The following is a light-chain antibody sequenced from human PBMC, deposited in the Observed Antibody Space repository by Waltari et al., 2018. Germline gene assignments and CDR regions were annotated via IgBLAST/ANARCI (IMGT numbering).Light chain of an antibody. V-gene: IGLV2-14*03. CDR2: DVS. CDR1: SNDVGIHNF. J-gene: IGLJ3*02. CDR3: SSYTSNNAV. Sequence: QSALTQPASVSGSPGQSITVSCTGISNDVGIHNFVSWYQHHPAKAPKVVIYDVSYRPSGCSDRFSGSKSGNTASLTISGLQAEDEADYYCSSYTSNNAVFGGGTKLTVL.